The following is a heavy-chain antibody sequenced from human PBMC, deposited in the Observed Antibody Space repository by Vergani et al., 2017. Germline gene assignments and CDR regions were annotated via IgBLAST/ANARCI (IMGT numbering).Heavy chain of an antibody. D-gene: IGHD2-15*01. V-gene: IGHV1-69*13. J-gene: IGHJ6*02. CDR3: ARQLLYCSGGGCYGYYYYYGMDV. CDR1: GGTFSSYA. CDR2: IIPIFGTA. Sequence: QVQLVQSGAEVKKPGSSVKVSCKASGGTFSSYAISWVRQAPGQGLEWMGRIIPIFGTANYAQKFQGRVTITADESTSTAYMQLSSLRSEDTAVYYCARQLLYCSGGGCYGYYYYYGMDVWGQGTTVTVSS.